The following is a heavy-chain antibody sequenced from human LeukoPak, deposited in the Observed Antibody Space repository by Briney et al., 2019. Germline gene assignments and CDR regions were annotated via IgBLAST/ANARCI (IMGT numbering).Heavy chain of an antibody. Sequence: ASVKVSCKASGYTFTGYYMHWVRQAPGQGLEWMGWINPNSGGTNYAQKFQGRVTMTTDTSTSTAYMELRSLRSDDTAVYYCARDYLGDYGDYLLYYWGQGTLVTVSS. V-gene: IGHV1-2*02. J-gene: IGHJ4*02. CDR1: GYTFTGYY. D-gene: IGHD4-17*01. CDR3: ARDYLGDYGDYLLYY. CDR2: INPNSGGT.